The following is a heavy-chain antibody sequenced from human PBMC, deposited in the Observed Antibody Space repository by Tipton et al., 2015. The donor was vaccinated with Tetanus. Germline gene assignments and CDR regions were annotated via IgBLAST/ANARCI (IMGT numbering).Heavy chain of an antibody. D-gene: IGHD3-22*01. J-gene: IGHJ3*02. CDR2: ISSSGSTI. CDR3: ARSSSGYYPDAFDI. Sequence: SLRLSCAASGFTFSDYYMSWIRQAPGKGLEWVSYISSSGSTIYYADSVKGRFTISRDNAKNSLYLQMNSLRAEDTAVYYCARSSSGYYPDAFDIWGQGTMVTVSS. V-gene: IGHV3-11*01. CDR1: GFTFSDYY.